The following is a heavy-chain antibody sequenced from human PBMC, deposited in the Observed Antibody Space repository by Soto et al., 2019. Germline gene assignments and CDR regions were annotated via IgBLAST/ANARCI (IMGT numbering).Heavy chain of an antibody. CDR3: AKGKGRLDRAAFDI. Sequence: QVQLVESGGGVVQPGRSLRLSCAASGFTFSSYGMHWVRQAPGKGLEWVAVISYDGSSKYYADSVKGRFTISRANSKNTLYLQMNSLRAEDTAVYYCAKGKGRLDRAAFDIWGQGTMVTVSS. J-gene: IGHJ3*02. CDR1: GFTFSSYG. V-gene: IGHV3-30*18. CDR2: ISYDGSSK.